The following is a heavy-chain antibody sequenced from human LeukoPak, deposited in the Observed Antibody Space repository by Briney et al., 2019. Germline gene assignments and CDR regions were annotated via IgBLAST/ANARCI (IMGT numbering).Heavy chain of an antibody. CDR3: LCDSSGYDGFWDY. J-gene: IGHJ4*02. Sequence: ASVTVSCKASGYTFTGYYMHWVRQAPGQGLEWMGWMNPNSGNTGYAQKFQGRVTMTRNTSISTAYMELSSLRSEDTAVYYCLCDSSGYDGFWDYWGQGTLVTVSS. D-gene: IGHD3-22*01. CDR1: GYTFTGYY. V-gene: IGHV1-8*02. CDR2: MNPNSGNT.